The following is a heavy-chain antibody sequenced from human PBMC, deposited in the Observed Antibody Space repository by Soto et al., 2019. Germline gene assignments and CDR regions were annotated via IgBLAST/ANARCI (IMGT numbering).Heavy chain of an antibody. CDR2: ISWDGGST. J-gene: IGHJ6*02. D-gene: IGHD3-3*01. Sequence: GSLRLSCAASGFTFDDYTMHWVRQAPGKGLEWVSLISWDGGSTYYADSVKGRFTISRDNSKNSLYLQMNSLRTEDTALYYCAKDIGFLDNYYYGMDVWGQGTTVTVSS. CDR3: AKDIGFLDNYYYGMDV. CDR1: GFTFDDYT. V-gene: IGHV3-43*01.